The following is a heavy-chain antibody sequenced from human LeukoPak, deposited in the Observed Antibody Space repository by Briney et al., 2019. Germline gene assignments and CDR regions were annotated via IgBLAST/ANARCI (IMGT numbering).Heavy chain of an antibody. Sequence: GASVKVSCKASGGTFSSYAISWVRQAPGQGLEWMGGIIPIFGTANYAQKFQGRVTMTEDTSTDTAYMELSSLRSEDTAVCYCALPIAAAGAPLGYWGQGTLVTVSS. CDR3: ALPIAAAGAPLGY. V-gene: IGHV1-69*06. J-gene: IGHJ4*02. CDR1: GGTFSSYA. CDR2: IIPIFGTA. D-gene: IGHD6-13*01.